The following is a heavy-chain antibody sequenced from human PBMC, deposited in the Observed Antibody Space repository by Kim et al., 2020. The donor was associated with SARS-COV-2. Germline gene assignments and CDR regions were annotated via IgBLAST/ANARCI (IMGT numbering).Heavy chain of an antibody. CDR3: AIPAAGDSAYFDY. D-gene: IGHD7-27*01. J-gene: IGHJ4*02. Sequence: GYADSVKGQLTIPRDNANNSLYLQTNSLRAEDTALYYCAIPAAGDSAYFDYWGQGTLVTVSS. V-gene: IGHV3-9*01.